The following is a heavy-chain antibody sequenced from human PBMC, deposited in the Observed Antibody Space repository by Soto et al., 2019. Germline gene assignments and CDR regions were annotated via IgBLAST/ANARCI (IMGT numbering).Heavy chain of an antibody. CDR2: IIPIFGTA. V-gene: IGHV1-69*13. D-gene: IGHD2-2*03. CDR3: ARPPVPRGYCSSTSCYEGSGMDV. CDR1: GGTFSSYA. Sequence: SVKVSCKASGGTFSSYAISWVRQAPGQGLEWMGGIIPIFGTANYAQKFQGRVTITADESTSTAYMELSSLRSEETAVYYCARPPVPRGYCSSTSCYEGSGMDVWGQGTTVTVSS. J-gene: IGHJ6*02.